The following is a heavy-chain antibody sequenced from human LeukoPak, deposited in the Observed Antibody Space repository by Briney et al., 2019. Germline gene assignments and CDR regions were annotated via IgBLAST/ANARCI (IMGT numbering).Heavy chain of an antibody. V-gene: IGHV4-59*08. CDR3: ARHIGGGIEDMDV. CDR1: GGSIGTYY. Sequence: SETLSLTCTVSGGSIGTYYWSWVRQSPGPGLEWIGYIYVTGTRYNPYLQSRVTISVDRSRNQFFPKMTSVTAADTAVYYCARHIGGGIEDMDVWGRGTKVTVSS. CDR2: IYVTGT. J-gene: IGHJ6*03. D-gene: IGHD3-16*02.